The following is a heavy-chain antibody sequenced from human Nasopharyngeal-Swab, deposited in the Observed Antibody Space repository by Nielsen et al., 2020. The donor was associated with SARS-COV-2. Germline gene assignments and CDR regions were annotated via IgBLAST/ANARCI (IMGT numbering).Heavy chain of an antibody. CDR3: ARDGGQGWELPFYFYGMDV. CDR2: IYYSGST. Sequence: SETLSLTCTVSGGSISSYYWSWIRQPPGKGLEWIGYIYYSGSTNYNPSLKSRVTISVDTSKNQFSLKLSSVTAADTAVYYCARDGGQGWELPFYFYGMDVWGQGTTVTVSS. CDR1: GGSISSYY. J-gene: IGHJ6*02. D-gene: IGHD1-26*01. V-gene: IGHV4-59*13.